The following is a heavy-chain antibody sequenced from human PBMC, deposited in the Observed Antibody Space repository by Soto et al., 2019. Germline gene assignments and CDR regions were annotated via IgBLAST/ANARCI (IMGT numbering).Heavy chain of an antibody. V-gene: IGHV3-21*01. CDR1: GFTFSSYS. J-gene: IGHJ5*02. CDR3: ARGPMVRGVIIPNWFDP. CDR2: ISSSSSYI. D-gene: IGHD3-10*01. Sequence: GPLRLSCAASGFTFSSYSMNLVRQAPGKGLGWVSSISSSSSYIYYADLVKGRFTISRYNAKNSLYLQMNSLRAEDTAVYYCARGPMVRGVIIPNWFDPWGQGTLVTVSS.